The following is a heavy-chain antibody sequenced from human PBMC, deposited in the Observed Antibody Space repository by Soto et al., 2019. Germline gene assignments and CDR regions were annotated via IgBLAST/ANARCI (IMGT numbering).Heavy chain of an antibody. V-gene: IGHV2-26*01. CDR1: GFSLSNARMG. J-gene: IGHJ6*02. CDR2: IFSNYEK. CDR3: ARGVWFGESPYYCGMDV. Sequence: QVTLKESGPVLVNPTETLTLTCTVSGFSLSNARMGVSWIRQPPGKALEWLAHIFSNYEKSYSTSLKSRLTISKDTSKSQVVLTMTNMDPVDTARYYCARGVWFGESPYYCGMDVWGQGTTVTVSS. D-gene: IGHD3-10*01.